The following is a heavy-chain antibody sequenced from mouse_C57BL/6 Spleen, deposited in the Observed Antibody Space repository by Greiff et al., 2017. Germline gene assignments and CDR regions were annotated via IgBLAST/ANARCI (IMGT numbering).Heavy chain of an antibody. CDR2: IYPGGGDT. D-gene: IGHD1-1*01. CDR1: GYAFSSSW. Sequence: QVQLQQSGPELVKPGASVKISCKASGYAFSSSWMNWVKQRPGKGLEWIGRIYPGGGDTNYKGKFKGKATRAADKSSSTAYMQLSSLTSEYSAVYFCAHYGSSYWYFDVWGTGTTVTVSS. CDR3: AHYGSSYWYFDV. J-gene: IGHJ1*03. V-gene: IGHV1-82*01.